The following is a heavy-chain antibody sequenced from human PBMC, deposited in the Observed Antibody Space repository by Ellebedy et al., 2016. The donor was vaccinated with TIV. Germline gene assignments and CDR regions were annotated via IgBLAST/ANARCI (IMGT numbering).Heavy chain of an antibody. CDR1: GFTVSSNY. CDR2: IYSSGGT. CDR3: AKDVSVGTTQSFYAMDV. V-gene: IGHV3-53*01. D-gene: IGHD1/OR15-1a*01. J-gene: IGHJ6*02. Sequence: GGSLRLSCAASGFTVSSNYMSWVRQAPGRGLEWVSTIYSSGGTYYAGSVQGRFTVSRDNPKSTLYLQMNSLRVEDTAVYYCAKDVSVGTTQSFYAMDVWGQGTTVTVSS.